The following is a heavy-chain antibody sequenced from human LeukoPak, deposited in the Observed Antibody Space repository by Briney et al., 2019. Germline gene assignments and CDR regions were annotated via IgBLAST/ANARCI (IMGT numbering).Heavy chain of an antibody. CDR2: INAGNGNT. D-gene: IGHD6-19*01. CDR3: ARGVAGRSWFDP. V-gene: IGHV1-3*01. J-gene: IGHJ5*02. CDR1: GYTFTSYA. Sequence: ASVKVSCKASGYTFTSYAMHWVRQAPGQRLEWMGWINAGNGNTKYSQKFQGRVTITRDTSASTAYMELGSLRSEDTAVYYCARGVAGRSWFDPWGQGTLVTVSS.